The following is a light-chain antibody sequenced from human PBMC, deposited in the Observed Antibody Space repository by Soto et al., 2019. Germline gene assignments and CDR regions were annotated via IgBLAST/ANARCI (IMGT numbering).Light chain of an antibody. V-gene: IGLV2-14*03. CDR2: DVS. CDR3: NSYRSSSTRYV. CDR1: SSDVGGYNY. J-gene: IGLJ1*01. Sequence: QSVLTQPASLSGSPGQSITISCTGTSSDVGGYNYVSWYQQHPGRAPKLLIYDVSNRPSGVSNRFSGSKSGNTASLTISGLQAEDEADYYCNSYRSSSTRYVFGSGTKVTVL.